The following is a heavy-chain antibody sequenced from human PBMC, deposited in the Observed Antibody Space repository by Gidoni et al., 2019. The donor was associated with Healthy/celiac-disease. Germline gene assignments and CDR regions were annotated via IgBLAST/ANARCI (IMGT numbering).Heavy chain of an antibody. D-gene: IGHD3-22*01. V-gene: IGHV3-30*03. J-gene: IGHJ4*02. Sequence: QVQLVESGGGVVQPGRSLRLSCAASGFTFSSYCMHWVRQAPGKGLEWVAVISYDGSNKYYADSVKGRFTISRDNSKNTLYLQMNSLRAEDTAVYYCAREGYYYGSSGYYTGVVYGYFDYWGQGTLVTVSS. CDR1: GFTFSSYC. CDR3: AREGYYYGSSGYYTGVVYGYFDY. CDR2: ISYDGSNK.